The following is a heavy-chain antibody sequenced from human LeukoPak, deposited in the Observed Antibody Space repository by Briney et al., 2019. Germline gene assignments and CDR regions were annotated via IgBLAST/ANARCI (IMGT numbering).Heavy chain of an antibody. Sequence: PGGSLRLSCAASGFTFSSHGMHWVRQAPGKGLEWVAVVSYDGSNKYYADSVKGRFTISRDNSNNTLYVQMNSLRAEDTGVYYWAKSRSGWHFDYWGQGILVTVSS. CDR2: VSYDGSNK. J-gene: IGHJ4*02. CDR3: AKSRSGWHFDY. V-gene: IGHV3-30*18. CDR1: GFTFSSHG. D-gene: IGHD6-19*01.